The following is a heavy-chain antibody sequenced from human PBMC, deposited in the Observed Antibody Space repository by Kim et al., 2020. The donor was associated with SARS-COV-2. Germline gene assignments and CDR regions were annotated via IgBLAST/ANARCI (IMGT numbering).Heavy chain of an antibody. Sequence: GGSLRLSCAASGFTFSSYSMNWVRQAPGKGLEWVSSISSSSSYIYYADSVKGRFTISRDNAKNSLYLQMNSLRAEDTAVYYCARGRKTRYCSGGSCYQYNWFDPWGQGTLVTVSS. CDR1: GFTFSSYS. V-gene: IGHV3-21*01. D-gene: IGHD2-15*01. J-gene: IGHJ5*02. CDR3: ARGRKTRYCSGGSCYQYNWFDP. CDR2: ISSSSSYI.